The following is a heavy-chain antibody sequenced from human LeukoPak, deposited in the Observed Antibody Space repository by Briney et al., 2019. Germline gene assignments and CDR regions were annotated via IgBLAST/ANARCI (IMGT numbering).Heavy chain of an antibody. Sequence: SETLSLTCTVSGGSISSGSYYWSWIRQPAGKGLEWIGRIYTSGSTNYNPSLKSRVTISVDTSKNQFSLKLSSVTAADTAVYYCARGGSVRTFDYWGQGTLVTVSS. CDR3: ARGGSVRTFDY. CDR2: IYTSGST. D-gene: IGHD6-25*01. J-gene: IGHJ4*02. CDR1: GGSISSGSYY. V-gene: IGHV4-61*02.